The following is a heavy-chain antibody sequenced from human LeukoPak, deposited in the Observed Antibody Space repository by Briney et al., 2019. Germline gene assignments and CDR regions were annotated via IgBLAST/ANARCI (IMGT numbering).Heavy chain of an antibody. CDR1: GGSISSSSYY. CDR2: IYYSGST. D-gene: IGHD2-21*01. CDR3: ARHQIAGPFDY. J-gene: IGHJ4*02. V-gene: IGHV4-39*01. Sequence: SETLSLTCTVSGGSISSSSYYWGWIRQPPGKGREWIGSIYYSGSTYYNPSLKSRVTISVDTSKNQFSLKLSSVTAADTAVYYCARHQIAGPFDYWGQGTLVTVSS.